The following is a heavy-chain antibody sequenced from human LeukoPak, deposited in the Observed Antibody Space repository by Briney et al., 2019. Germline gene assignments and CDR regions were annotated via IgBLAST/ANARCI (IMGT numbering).Heavy chain of an antibody. CDR1: GYTFTGYY. D-gene: IGHD3-22*01. CDR2: IDPNSGGT. J-gene: IGHJ3*02. V-gene: IGHV1-2*04. CDR3: AREKAYYYDSSGYLPDAFDI. Sequence: ASVKVSCKASGYTFTGYYMHWVRQAPGQGLEWMGWIDPNSGGTNYAQKFQGWVTMTRDTSISTAYMELSRLRSDDTAVYYCAREKAYYYDSSGYLPDAFDIWGQGTMVTVSS.